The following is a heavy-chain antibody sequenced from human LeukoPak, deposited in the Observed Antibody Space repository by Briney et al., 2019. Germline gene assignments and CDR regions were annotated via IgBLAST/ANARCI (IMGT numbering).Heavy chain of an antibody. CDR2: INQDGGEK. J-gene: IGHJ5*02. V-gene: IGHV3-7*01. D-gene: IGHD2-2*01. Sequence: GGSLRLSCAASGFTFSSNWMSWVRQAPGKGLEWVANINQDGGEKYYVDSVKGRFTISRDNSKNTLYLQMNSLRAEDTAVYYCAREDCSSTSCYVNWFDPWGQGTLVTVSS. CDR1: GFTFSSNW. CDR3: AREDCSSTSCYVNWFDP.